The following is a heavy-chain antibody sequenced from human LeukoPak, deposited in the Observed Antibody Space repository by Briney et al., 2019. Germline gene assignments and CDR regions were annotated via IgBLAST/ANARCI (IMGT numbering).Heavy chain of an antibody. CDR3: AWAVVPAAIDFDY. CDR1: GYTFTSYG. CDR2: MNPNSGNT. J-gene: IGHJ4*02. Sequence: ASVKVSCKASGYTFTSYGINWVRQATGQGLEWIGWMNPNSGNTGYAQKFQGRVTITRNTSISTAYMELSSLRSEDTAVYYCAWAVVPAAIDFDYWGQGTLVTVSS. V-gene: IGHV1-8*03. D-gene: IGHD2-2*01.